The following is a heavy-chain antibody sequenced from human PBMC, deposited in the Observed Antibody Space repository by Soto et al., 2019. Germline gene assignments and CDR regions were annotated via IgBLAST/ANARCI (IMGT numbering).Heavy chain of an antibody. CDR3: ARERPDGARLDP. V-gene: IGHV4-30-4*01. Sequence: ASETLSLTCTVSGGSISRGGYYWSWIRQPPGKGLEWIGYIYYSGSTYYSPSLKSRVTISVDTSKNQFSLKLSSVTAADTAVYYCARERPDGARLDPWGQGTLVTVSS. CDR1: GGSISRGGYY. J-gene: IGHJ5*02. D-gene: IGHD6-6*01. CDR2: IYYSGST.